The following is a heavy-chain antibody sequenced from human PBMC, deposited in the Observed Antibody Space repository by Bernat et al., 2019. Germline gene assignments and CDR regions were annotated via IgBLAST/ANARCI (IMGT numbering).Heavy chain of an antibody. CDR3: TTLTYYYDSSGYSANWFDP. D-gene: IGHD3-22*01. Sequence: EVQLLESGGGLVQPGGSLRLSCAASGFTFSNAWMNWVRQAPGKGLEWVGRIKSKTDGGTTDYAAPVKGRFTISRDDSKNTLYLQMNSLKTEDTAVYYCTTLTYYYDSSGYSANWFDPWGQGTLVTVSS. V-gene: IGHV3-15*07. CDR2: IKSKTDGGTT. J-gene: IGHJ5*02. CDR1: GFTFSNAW.